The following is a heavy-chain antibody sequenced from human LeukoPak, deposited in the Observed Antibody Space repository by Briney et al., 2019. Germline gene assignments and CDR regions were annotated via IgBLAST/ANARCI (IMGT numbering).Heavy chain of an antibody. Sequence: GGSLRLSCAASGFTFSNAWMSWVRQAPGKGLEWVGRIKSKTDGGTTDYAAPGKGRFTISRDDSKNTLYLQMNSLKTEDTAVYYCTTRLTVTFGGVIVIDYWGQGTLVTVSS. V-gene: IGHV3-15*01. CDR1: GFTFSNAW. J-gene: IGHJ4*02. D-gene: IGHD3-16*02. CDR3: TTRLTVTFGGVIVIDY. CDR2: IKSKTDGGTT.